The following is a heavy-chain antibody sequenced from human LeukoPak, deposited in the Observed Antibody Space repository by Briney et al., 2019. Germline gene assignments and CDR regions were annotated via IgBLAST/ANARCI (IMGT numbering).Heavy chain of an antibody. CDR2: INHSGST. D-gene: IGHD6-19*01. J-gene: IGHJ6*02. CDR1: GGSFSGYY. CDR3: ARGLKVSGWYV. Sequence: SETLSLTCAVYGGSFSGYYWSWIRQPPGKGLEWIGEINHSGSTNYNPSLKSRVTISVDTSKNQFPLKLSSVTAADTAVYYCARGLKVSGWYVWGQGTTVTVSS. V-gene: IGHV4-34*01.